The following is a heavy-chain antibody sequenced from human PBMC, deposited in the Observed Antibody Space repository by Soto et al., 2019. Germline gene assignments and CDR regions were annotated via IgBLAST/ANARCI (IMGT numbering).Heavy chain of an antibody. J-gene: IGHJ4*02. CDR3: AREVVRGVQFDY. Sequence: QVQLVQSGAEVKKPGASVKVSCKTSGYTFTTYVIHWVRQAPGQRLEWIAWINADSGVTKSSQEFRDRVTYTRDTSTNTVYMEMTSLRSEDTAIYYCAREVVRGVQFDYWGQGTLVTVSS. D-gene: IGHD3-10*01. CDR1: GYTFTTYV. CDR2: INADSGVT. V-gene: IGHV1-3*01.